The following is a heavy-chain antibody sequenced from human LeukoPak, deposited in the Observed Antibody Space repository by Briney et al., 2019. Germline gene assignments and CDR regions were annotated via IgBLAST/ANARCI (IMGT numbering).Heavy chain of an antibody. CDR2: IIPILGIA. CDR1: GGTFSSYA. Sequence: GASVKVSCKASGGTFSSYAISWVRQAPGQGLEWMGRIIPILGIANYAQKFQGRVTITADKSTSTAYMELGSLRSEDTAVYYCAGTYWIQLWLKPVFDYWGQGTLVTVSS. J-gene: IGHJ4*02. CDR3: AGTYWIQLWLKPVFDY. D-gene: IGHD5-18*01. V-gene: IGHV1-69*04.